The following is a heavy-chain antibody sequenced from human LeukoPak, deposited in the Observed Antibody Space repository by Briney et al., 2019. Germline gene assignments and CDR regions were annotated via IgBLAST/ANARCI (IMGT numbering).Heavy chain of an antibody. J-gene: IGHJ4*02. CDR2: IKQDGSEK. D-gene: IGHD6-6*01. CDR1: GFTFSSYW. Sequence: GGSLRLSCATSGFTFSSYWMSWVRQAPGKGLEWVANIKQDGSEKYYVDSVKGRFTISRDNAKNSLYMQMNSLRAEDTAVYYCARDSRGSSPDYWGQGTLVTVSS. V-gene: IGHV3-7*03. CDR3: ARDSRGSSPDY.